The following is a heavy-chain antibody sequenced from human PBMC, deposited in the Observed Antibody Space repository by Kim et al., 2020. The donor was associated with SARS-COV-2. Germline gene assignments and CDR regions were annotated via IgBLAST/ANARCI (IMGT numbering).Heavy chain of an antibody. Sequence: SETLSLTCTVSGGSISDSYWSWIRQPPGKGLEWIGYIHYTGSTNYNPSLKSRVTISIDASKNQFSLKLSSVTAADTAVYYCARLKALSRGYYFDYWGQGTLVTVSS. CDR3: ARLKALSRGYYFDY. J-gene: IGHJ4*02. V-gene: IGHV4-59*01. CDR1: GGSISDSY. CDR2: IHYTGST. D-gene: IGHD6-19*01.